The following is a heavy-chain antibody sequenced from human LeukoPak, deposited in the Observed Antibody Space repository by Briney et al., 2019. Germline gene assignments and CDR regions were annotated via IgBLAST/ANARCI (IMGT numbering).Heavy chain of an antibody. J-gene: IGHJ4*02. V-gene: IGHV1-18*01. Sequence: ASVKVSCKASGYTFTSYGISWVRQAPGQGLEWMGWISAYNGNTNYAQKLQGRVTMTTDTSTSTAYMELRSLRSDDTAVYYCARGAAHYNSGSYREFDYWGQGTLVTVSS. CDR2: ISAYNGNT. CDR1: GYTFTSYG. D-gene: IGHD3-10*01. CDR3: ARGAAHYNSGSYREFDY.